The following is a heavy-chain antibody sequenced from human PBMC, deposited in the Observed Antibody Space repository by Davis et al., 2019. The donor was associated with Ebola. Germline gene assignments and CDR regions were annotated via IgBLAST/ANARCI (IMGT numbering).Heavy chain of an antibody. Sequence: GESLKISCAASGFTFRSYGMQWVRQAPGKGLEWVALIWYDGGRNYYTDSVQGRFTVSRDNSKNTLYLEMNNLRVEDTAVYYCARDLAPENYWGQGTLVTVSS. CDR3: ARDLAPENY. J-gene: IGHJ4*02. D-gene: IGHD1-14*01. CDR1: GFTFRSYG. V-gene: IGHV3-33*01. CDR2: IWYDGGRN.